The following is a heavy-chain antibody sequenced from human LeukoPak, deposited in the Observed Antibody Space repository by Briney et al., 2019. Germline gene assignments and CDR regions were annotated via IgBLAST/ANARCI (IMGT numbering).Heavy chain of an antibody. D-gene: IGHD6-19*01. CDR2: IYYSGST. Sequence: SETLSLTCTVSGGSISSSSYYWGWIRQPPGKGLEWIGSIYYSGSTYYNPSLKSRVTISVDTSKNQFSLKLSSVTAADTAVYYCARGGRAVAADYWGQGTLVTVSS. J-gene: IGHJ4*02. CDR3: ARGGRAVAADY. CDR1: GGSISSSSYY. V-gene: IGHV4-39*01.